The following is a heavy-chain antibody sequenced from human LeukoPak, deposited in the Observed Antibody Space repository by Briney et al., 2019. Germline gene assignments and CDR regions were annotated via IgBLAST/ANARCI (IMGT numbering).Heavy chain of an antibody. V-gene: IGHV4-61*02. CDR1: GGSISSGSYY. CDR2: IYTSGST. J-gene: IGHJ4*02. D-gene: IGHD6-13*01. CDR3: ARLSGDSSSWYDY. Sequence: PSETLSLTCTVSGGSISSGSYYWSWIRQPAGKGLEWIGRIYTSGSTNYNPSLKSRVTISVDTSKNQFSLKLSSVTAADTAVYYCARLSGDSSSWYDYWGQGTLVTVSS.